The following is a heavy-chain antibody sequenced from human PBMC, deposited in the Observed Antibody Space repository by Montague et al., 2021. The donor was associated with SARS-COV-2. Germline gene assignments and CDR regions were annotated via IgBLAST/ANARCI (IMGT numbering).Heavy chain of an antibody. CDR3: ARDVRYYDFWSGRAQTSPDY. CDR2: IYHSGST. J-gene: IGHJ4*02. V-gene: IGHV4-38-2*02. D-gene: IGHD3-3*01. CDR1: GYSISSGYY. Sequence: SETLSLTCTVSGYSISSGYYWGWIRQPPGKGPEWIGSIYHSGSTYYNPSLKSRVTISVDTSKNQFSLKLSPVTAADTAVYYCARDVRYYDFWSGRAQTSPDYWGQGTLVTVSS.